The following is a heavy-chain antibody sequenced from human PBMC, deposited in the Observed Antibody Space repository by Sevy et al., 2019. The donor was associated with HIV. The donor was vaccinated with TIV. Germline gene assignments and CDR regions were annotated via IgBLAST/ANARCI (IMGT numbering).Heavy chain of an antibody. D-gene: IGHD3-22*01. CDR2: IIPMSNKR. CDR3: ARGGGYYDTGLDV. Sequence: ASVKVSCKASGGTFSSYTINWVRQAPGRGLEWMGGIIPMSNKRNYAQKFQRRVTIAADESTITAYMEMNSLRSEDTAVYYCARGGGYYDTGLDVWGPGTTVTVSS. CDR1: GGTFSSYT. J-gene: IGHJ3*01. V-gene: IGHV1-69*13.